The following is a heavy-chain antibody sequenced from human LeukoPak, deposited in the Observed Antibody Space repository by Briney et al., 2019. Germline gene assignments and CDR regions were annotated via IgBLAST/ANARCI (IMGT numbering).Heavy chain of an antibody. J-gene: IGHJ4*02. D-gene: IGHD4-23*01. V-gene: IGHV1-18*01. Sequence: VSVKVSCTTSDYTFNTYGINWVRQAPGKGLEWMGWISARNGDTVYAQKFQGRLTLTTDTSTSTAYMELRSLSSDDTAIYYCARGEETTVITPFIYWGQGTLVTVSS. CDR1: DYTFNTYG. CDR2: ISARNGDT. CDR3: ARGEETTVITPFIY.